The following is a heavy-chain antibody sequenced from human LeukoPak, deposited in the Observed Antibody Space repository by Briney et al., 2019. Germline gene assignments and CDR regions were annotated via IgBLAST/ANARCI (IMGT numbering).Heavy chain of an antibody. D-gene: IGHD1-26*01. CDR3: ASGGIYYGAAFDF. CDR2: INWNGGST. CDR1: GFTFDDYG. J-gene: IGHJ4*02. V-gene: IGHV3-20*04. Sequence: GGSLRLSCAASGFTFDDYGMSWVRRAPGKGLEWVSGINWNGGSTGYADSVKGRFTISRDNAMNSLYLQMNSLRAEDTALYYCASGGIYYGAAFDFWGQGSLVTVSA.